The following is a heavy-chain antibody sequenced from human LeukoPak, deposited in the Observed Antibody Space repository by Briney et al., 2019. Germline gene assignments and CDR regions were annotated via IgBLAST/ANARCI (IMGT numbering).Heavy chain of an antibody. Sequence: SETLSLTCAVYGGSFSGYYWSWLRQPPGKGLEWIGEINHSGSTNYNPSLKSRVTISVDTSKNQFSLKLSSVTAADTAVYYCARGPYGSGSYYRKVVAYYFDYWGQGTLVTVSS. CDR1: GGSFSGYY. J-gene: IGHJ4*02. V-gene: IGHV4-34*01. D-gene: IGHD3-10*01. CDR2: INHSGST. CDR3: ARGPYGSGSYYRKVVAYYFDY.